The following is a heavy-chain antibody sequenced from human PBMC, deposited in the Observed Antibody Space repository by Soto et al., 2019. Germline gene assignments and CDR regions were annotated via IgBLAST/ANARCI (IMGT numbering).Heavy chain of an antibody. CDR2: IGSAGDT. Sequence: GGSLRLSCAASGFTFSDYDMHWVRQATGKGLEWVSGIGSAGDTYYPGSVKGRFTISSENAKNSLYLQMNSLRAEDTAVYYCARDLSYYYGSGAPYYYGMDVWGQGTTVTVSS. CDR1: GFTFSDYD. CDR3: ARDLSYYYGSGAPYYYGMDV. J-gene: IGHJ6*02. D-gene: IGHD3-10*01. V-gene: IGHV3-13*01.